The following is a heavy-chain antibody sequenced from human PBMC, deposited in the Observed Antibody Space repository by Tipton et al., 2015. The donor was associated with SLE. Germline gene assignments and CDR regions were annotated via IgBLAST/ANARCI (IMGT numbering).Heavy chain of an antibody. Sequence: SLRLSCAASGFTFSSYAMSWVRQAPGKGLEWVSAISGSGGSTYYADSVKGRFTISRDNSKNTLYLQMNSLRAEDTAVYYCARTYYYDSSGYRNWFDPWGQGTLVTVSS. CDR1: GFTFSSYA. V-gene: IGHV3-23*01. D-gene: IGHD3-22*01. J-gene: IGHJ5*02. CDR3: ARTYYYDSSGYRNWFDP. CDR2: ISGSGGST.